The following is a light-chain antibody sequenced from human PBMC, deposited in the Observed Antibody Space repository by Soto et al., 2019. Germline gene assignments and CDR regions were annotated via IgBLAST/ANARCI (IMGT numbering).Light chain of an antibody. J-gene: IGLJ1*01. Sequence: QSALTQPASVSGSPGQSITISCTGTSSDVGSYNLVSWYQQHPGKAPKLMIYEGSKRPSGVSNRFSGSKSGNTASLTISGLQAEDAADYYCCSYAGSSTLNFVFGTGTKVTVL. CDR2: EGS. CDR1: SSDVGSYNL. CDR3: CSYAGSSTLNFV. V-gene: IGLV2-23*01.